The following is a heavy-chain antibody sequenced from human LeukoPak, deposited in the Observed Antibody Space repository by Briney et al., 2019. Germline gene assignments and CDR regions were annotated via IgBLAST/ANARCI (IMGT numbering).Heavy chain of an antibody. Sequence: PSETLSLTCTDSGGSISSYYWSWMRQPPGKGLEWIGYIYYTGSTNYNPSLKGRVTISVDTSKNQFSLRLSSVTAADTAVYFCTRDPSTAADDWYFDLWGRGTLVTVSS. D-gene: IGHD6-13*01. CDR1: GGSISSYY. CDR2: IYYTGST. J-gene: IGHJ2*01. V-gene: IGHV4-59*01. CDR3: TRDPSTAADDWYFDL.